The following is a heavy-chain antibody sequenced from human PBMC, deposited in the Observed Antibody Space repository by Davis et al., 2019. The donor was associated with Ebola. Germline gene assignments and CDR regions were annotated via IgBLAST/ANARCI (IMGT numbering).Heavy chain of an antibody. D-gene: IGHD5-18*01. CDR3: ARGVGYSYGYRFSNYYYYYGTDV. J-gene: IGHJ6*02. CDR1: GFTFSSYS. Sequence: GESLKISCAASGFTFSSYSMNWVRQAPGKGLEWVSSISSSSSYIYYADSVKGRFTISRDNAKNSLYLQMNSLRAEDTAVYYCARGVGYSYGYRFSNYYYYYGTDVWGQGTTVTVSS. V-gene: IGHV3-21*04. CDR2: ISSSSSYI.